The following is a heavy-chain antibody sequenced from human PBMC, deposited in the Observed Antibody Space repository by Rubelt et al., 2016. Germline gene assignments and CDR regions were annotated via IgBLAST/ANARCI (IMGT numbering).Heavy chain of an antibody. CDR2: IYSSGSA. J-gene: IGHJ2*01. CDR1: NGSIRGYY. CDR3: ARNNRYFEL. Sequence: QVQLQESGPGLVKPPETLSLTCTVSNGSIRGYYWSWIRQPPGKELEWIAYIYSSGSATYNPSLKSRCTISVDTSNSQFSLRLTSVTAADTAVYFCARNNRYFELWGRGTLVTVSS. V-gene: IGHV4-4*09. D-gene: IGHD1-14*01.